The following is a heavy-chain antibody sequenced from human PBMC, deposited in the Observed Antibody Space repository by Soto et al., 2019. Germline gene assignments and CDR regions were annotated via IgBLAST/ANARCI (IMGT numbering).Heavy chain of an antibody. V-gene: IGHV3-21*01. CDR2: ISSSSSYI. J-gene: IGHJ6*02. CDR3: ARDGSSSRSTNYYYYGMDV. CDR1: GFTFSSYS. D-gene: IGHD6-13*01. Sequence: GGSLRLSCAASGFTFSSYSMNWVRQAPGKGLEWVSSISSSSSYIYYADSVKGRFTISRDNAKNLLYLQMNSLRAEDTAVYYCARDGSSSRSTNYYYYGMDVWGQGTTVTVSS.